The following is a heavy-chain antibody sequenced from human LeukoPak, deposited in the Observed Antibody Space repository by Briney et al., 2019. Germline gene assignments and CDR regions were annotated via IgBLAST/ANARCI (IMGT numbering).Heavy chain of an antibody. D-gene: IGHD2-15*01. Sequence: PGGSLRLSCAASGFTFSSYGMHWVRQAPGKGLEWVAFIRYDGSNKYYADSVKGRFTISRDNSKNTLYLQMNSLRTEDTAVYYCAEECSGCPGIDYWGQGTLVTVSS. CDR3: AEECSGCPGIDY. J-gene: IGHJ4*02. CDR1: GFTFSSYG. CDR2: IRYDGSNK. V-gene: IGHV3-30*02.